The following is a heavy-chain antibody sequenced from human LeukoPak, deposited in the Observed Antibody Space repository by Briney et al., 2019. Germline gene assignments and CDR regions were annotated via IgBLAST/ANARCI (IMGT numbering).Heavy chain of an antibody. CDR2: ISVYNGDT. CDR3: ATDKPGVGAFDI. V-gene: IGHV1-18*01. Sequence: ASVNVSCKASGYMFTNYGISWVRQAPGQGLEWLGWISVYNGDTNYAQKFQDRVTMTTDTSTTTADLELRNLRSDDTAIYYCATDKPGVGAFDIWGQGTKVTVSS. D-gene: IGHD1-26*01. J-gene: IGHJ3*02. CDR1: GYMFTNYG.